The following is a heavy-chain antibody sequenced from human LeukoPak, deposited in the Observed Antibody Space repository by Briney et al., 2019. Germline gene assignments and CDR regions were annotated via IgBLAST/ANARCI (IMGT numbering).Heavy chain of an antibody. D-gene: IGHD3-3*01. CDR2: IRSKTYGGTT. CDR3: TRPLITIFGPPSY. CDR1: GFTFSSYS. J-gene: IGHJ4*02. Sequence: PGGSLRLSCAASGFTFSSYSMSWVRQAPGKGLEWVGFIRSKTYGGTTEYAASVKGRFTISRDDSKSIAYLQMNSLKTEDTAVYYCTRPLITIFGPPSYWGQGTLVTVSS. V-gene: IGHV3-49*04.